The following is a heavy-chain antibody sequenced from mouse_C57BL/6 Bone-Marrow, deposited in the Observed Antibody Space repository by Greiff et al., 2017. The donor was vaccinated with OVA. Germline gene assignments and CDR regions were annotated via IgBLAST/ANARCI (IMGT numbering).Heavy chain of an antibody. D-gene: IGHD1-1*01. Sequence: VQLQQSGAELVKPGASVKITCKASGYAFSSYWMNWVKQRPGKGLEWIGQIYPGDGDTNYNGKFKGKATLTADKSSSTAYMQLSSLTSEDSAVYICARKHYGSSRTYYFDYWGQGTTLTVSS. CDR3: ARKHYGSSRTYYFDY. CDR1: GYAFSSYW. J-gene: IGHJ2*01. CDR2: IYPGDGDT. V-gene: IGHV1-80*01.